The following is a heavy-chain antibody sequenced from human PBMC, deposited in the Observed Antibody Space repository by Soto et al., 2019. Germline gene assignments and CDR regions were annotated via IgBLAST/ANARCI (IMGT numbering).Heavy chain of an antibody. Sequence: QVQLQESGPGLVKPSQTLSLTCTVSRGSVSSGGYYWSWIRQHPGKGLEWIGYIYYNGITDYNPSPTRRLIISVDTSKNQFSLILSSVTAADTAVYYCARARFYGSERTVFDFWGQGTLVTVSS. CDR2: IYYNGIT. CDR3: ARARFYGSERTVFDF. V-gene: IGHV4-31*03. D-gene: IGHD3-10*01. J-gene: IGHJ4*02. CDR1: RGSVSSGGYY.